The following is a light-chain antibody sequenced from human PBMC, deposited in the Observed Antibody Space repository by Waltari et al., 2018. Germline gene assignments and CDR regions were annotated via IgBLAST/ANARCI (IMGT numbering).Light chain of an antibody. CDR2: SNN. CDR1: SSTIGRDT. Sequence: QSVLTPPPPASGPPGQRVTVPCSGSSSTIGRDTLTRYQQLPGTAPKLLIYSNNQRPSGVPDRFSGSKSGTSASLAISGLQSEDEADYYCAAWDDSLNGQVFGTGTKVTVL. J-gene: IGLJ1*01. V-gene: IGLV1-44*01. CDR3: AAWDDSLNGQV.